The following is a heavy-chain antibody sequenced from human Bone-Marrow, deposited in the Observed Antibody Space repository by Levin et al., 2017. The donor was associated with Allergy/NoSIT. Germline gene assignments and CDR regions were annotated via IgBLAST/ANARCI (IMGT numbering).Heavy chain of an antibody. CDR2: ISYDGSTA. Sequence: GESLKISCAGSGFTFSGYVMHWVRQAPGKGLEWVAVISYDGSTAYYGDSVKGRFIISRDNSKNTLYLQMNSLREEDTAVYYCARDLAVVTTTPHLDNWGQGTLVTVSS. V-gene: IGHV3-30-3*01. CDR1: GFTFSGYV. CDR3: ARDLAVVTTTPHLDN. D-gene: IGHD2-21*02. J-gene: IGHJ4*02.